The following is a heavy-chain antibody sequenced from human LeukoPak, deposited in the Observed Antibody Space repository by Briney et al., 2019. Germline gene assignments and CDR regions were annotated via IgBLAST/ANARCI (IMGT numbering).Heavy chain of an antibody. Sequence: PSETLSLTCTVSGDSVSNGNYYWSWLRQPPGKALEWIGYIYYSGSTYYNPSLEGRVTISVDTSKNQFSVKLRSVTAADTAVYYCARHYGPWGQGTLVTVSS. CDR3: ARHYGP. CDR1: GDSVSNGNYY. CDR2: IYYSGST. V-gene: IGHV4-61*01. J-gene: IGHJ5*02. D-gene: IGHD3-16*01.